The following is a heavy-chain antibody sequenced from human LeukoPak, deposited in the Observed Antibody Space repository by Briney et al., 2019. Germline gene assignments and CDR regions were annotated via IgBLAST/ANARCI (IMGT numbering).Heavy chain of an antibody. V-gene: IGHV3-7*03. J-gene: IGHJ4*02. CDR3: ARGTGHSKGYYYVFDY. CDR2: IKQDGSEK. D-gene: IGHD3-22*01. Sequence: GGSLTLSCAASGFTSSTYWMSWVRQAPGKGLEWVATIKQDGSEKYYVDSVRGRFTISRDNAKNSLYLQLNSLRAEDTAVYYCARGTGHSKGYYYVFDYWGQGTLGSVSS. CDR1: GFTSSTYW.